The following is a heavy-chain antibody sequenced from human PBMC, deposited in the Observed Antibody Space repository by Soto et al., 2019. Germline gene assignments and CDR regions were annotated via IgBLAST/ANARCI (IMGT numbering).Heavy chain of an antibody. Sequence: QVQLVQSGAEVKKPGASVTVSCKASGYRFSDYYLHWVRPAPGQGPEWMGWMNPNSGDTKYAQKFKGRVTMTRDTSGRTPFMGLNWLKSDDTAVYYCARESGGATATLDYYYFYMDVWGIGTTVTVSS. V-gene: IGHV1-2*02. CDR3: ARESGGATATLDYYYFYMDV. CDR1: GYRFSDYY. J-gene: IGHJ6*03. D-gene: IGHD5-12*01. CDR2: MNPNSGDT.